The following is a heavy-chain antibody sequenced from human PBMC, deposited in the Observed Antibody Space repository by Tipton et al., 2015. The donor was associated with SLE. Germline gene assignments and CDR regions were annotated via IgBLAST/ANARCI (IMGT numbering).Heavy chain of an antibody. D-gene: IGHD6-13*01. V-gene: IGHV4-59*07. Sequence: TLSLTCTVSGGSISSYYLSWIRQPPGKGLGWIGYIYYSGSTNYNPSLKSRVTISVDTSKNQFSLKLSSVTAADTAVYYCARRGQQLTTSYYYYYYMDVWGKGTTVTVSS. J-gene: IGHJ6*03. CDR3: ARRGQQLTTSYYYYYYMDV. CDR1: GGSISSYY. CDR2: IYYSGST.